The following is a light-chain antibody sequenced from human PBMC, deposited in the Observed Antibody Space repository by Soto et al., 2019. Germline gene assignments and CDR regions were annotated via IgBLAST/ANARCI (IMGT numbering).Light chain of an antibody. Sequence: ALQMTQFPSSLSASVGDRVTITGRASQDIRSDSGWYQKRPGKDPKLLIYAASSLQGGVPSRFSGSGSGTDFNLTISRLQTEELATYECLQDHNYTLTVGGGTKVELK. J-gene: IGKJ4*01. V-gene: IGKV1-6*01. CDR1: QDIRSD. CDR2: AAS. CDR3: LQDHNYTLT.